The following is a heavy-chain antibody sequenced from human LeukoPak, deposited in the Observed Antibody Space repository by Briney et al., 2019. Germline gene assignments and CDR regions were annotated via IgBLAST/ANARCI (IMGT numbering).Heavy chain of an antibody. Sequence: ASVKVSCKASGYTFTGYYMHWVRQAPGQGLEWMGWINPNSGGTNYAQKFQGKVTMIRDTSISTAYMELSRLRSDDTAVYYCARPPLGGDNLPEYYFDYWGQGTLVTVSS. D-gene: IGHD4-17*01. CDR2: INPNSGGT. V-gene: IGHV1-2*02. CDR1: GYTFTGYY. CDR3: ARPPLGGDNLPEYYFDY. J-gene: IGHJ4*02.